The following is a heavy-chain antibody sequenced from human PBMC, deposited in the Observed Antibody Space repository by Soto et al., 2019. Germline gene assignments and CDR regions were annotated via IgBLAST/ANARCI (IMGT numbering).Heavy chain of an antibody. CDR3: ASLPHIQSDYYYGMDV. V-gene: IGHV4-31*03. J-gene: IGHJ6*02. Sequence: SETLSLTCTVSGGSISSGGYYWSWIRQHPGKGLEWIGYIYYSGSTYYNPSLKSRVTIPVDTSKNQFSLKLSSVTAADTAVYYCASLPHIQSDYYYGMDVWGQGTTVTVSS. D-gene: IGHD4-4*01. CDR1: GGSISSGGYY. CDR2: IYYSGST.